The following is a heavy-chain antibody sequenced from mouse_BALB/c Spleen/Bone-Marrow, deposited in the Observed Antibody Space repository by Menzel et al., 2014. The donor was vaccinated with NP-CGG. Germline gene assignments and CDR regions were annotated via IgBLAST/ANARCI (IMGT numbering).Heavy chain of an antibody. Sequence: QVQLKESGAELASPGASVTLSCKASGYTFTDHIMNWVKKRPGQGLEWIGRIYPVSGETNYNQKFMGKATFSVDRSSSTVCMVLNSLTSEDPAVYYCGRGNYGSSYAMDYWGQGTSVTVSS. CDR2: IYPVSGET. CDR1: GYTFTDHI. J-gene: IGHJ4*01. CDR3: GRGNYGSSYAMDY. V-gene: IGHV1-11*01. D-gene: IGHD1-1*01.